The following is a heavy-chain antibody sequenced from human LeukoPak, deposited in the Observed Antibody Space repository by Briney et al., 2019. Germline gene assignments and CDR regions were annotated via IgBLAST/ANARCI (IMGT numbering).Heavy chain of an antibody. V-gene: IGHV4-30-4*01. Sequence: SQTLSLTCTVSGGSISSGDHYWSWIRQPPGKGLEWIGYIYYSGSTYYYPSLKSRVTISVDTSKSQFSLKLSSVTAADTAVYFCASYSNYYFDYWGQGTLVTVSS. CDR1: GGSISSGDHY. D-gene: IGHD4-11*01. J-gene: IGHJ4*02. CDR2: IYYSGST. CDR3: ASYSNYYFDY.